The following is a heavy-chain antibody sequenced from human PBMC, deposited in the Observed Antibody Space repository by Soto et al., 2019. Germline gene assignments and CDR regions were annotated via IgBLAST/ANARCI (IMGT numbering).Heavy chain of an antibody. D-gene: IGHD5-12*01. V-gene: IGHV4-30-4*01. J-gene: IGHJ6*02. CDR3: ARDGYNSGYYYGMDV. Sequence: SETLSLTCTVSGGSISSGDYYWSWIRQPPGKGLEWIGYIYYSGSTYYNPSLKSRVTISVDTSKNQFSLKLSSVTAADTAVYYCARDGYNSGYYYGMDVWGQGTTVTVSS. CDR2: IYYSGST. CDR1: GGSISSGDYY.